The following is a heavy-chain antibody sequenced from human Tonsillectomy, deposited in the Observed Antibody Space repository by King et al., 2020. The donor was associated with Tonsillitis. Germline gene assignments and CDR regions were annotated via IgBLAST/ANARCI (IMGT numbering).Heavy chain of an antibody. CDR3: ATGGMYGSGSPYDAFDV. CDR2: ISASGRST. CDR1: GSTFSSFA. V-gene: IGHV3-23*04. D-gene: IGHD3-10*01. J-gene: IGHJ3*01. Sequence: QLVESGGGLVQPGGSLRLSCADSGSTFSSFAMSWVRQAPGKGLEWVSVISASGRSTYYGDSVKGRFTISRDNSKSTLYLQMSSLRAEDTAVYYCATGGMYGSGSPYDAFDVWGQGTMVTVSS.